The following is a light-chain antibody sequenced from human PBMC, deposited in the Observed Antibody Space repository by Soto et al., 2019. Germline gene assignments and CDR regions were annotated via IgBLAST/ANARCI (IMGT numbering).Light chain of an antibody. J-gene: IGLJ2*01. CDR1: SSNIGTFP. V-gene: IGLV1-44*01. CDR2: STN. Sequence: QTVVTQPPSASGTPGQRVTISCSGSSSNIGTFPVNWYQHLPGTAPKVLIYSTNQRPSGVPDRFSGSKSGTSASLAISGLRSEDEADYYCAAWDDTLNAVVFGGGTKLTVL. CDR3: AAWDDTLNAVV.